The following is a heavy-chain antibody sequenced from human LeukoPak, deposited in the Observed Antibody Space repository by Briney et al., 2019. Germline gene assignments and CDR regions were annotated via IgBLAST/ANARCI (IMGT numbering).Heavy chain of an antibody. CDR2: ISTGGST. CDR3: ARGGITDYGDYSSFDY. J-gene: IGHJ4*02. D-gene: IGHD4-17*01. V-gene: IGHV3-66*01. Sequence: GGSLRLSCVASGFSVSNYYMSWVRQAPGKGLEWVSVISTGGSTSYTDSVKGRFTFSRDNSKNTLFLQMNSLRAEDTGVYYCARGGITDYGDYSSFDYWGQGTLLTVSS. CDR1: GFSVSNYY.